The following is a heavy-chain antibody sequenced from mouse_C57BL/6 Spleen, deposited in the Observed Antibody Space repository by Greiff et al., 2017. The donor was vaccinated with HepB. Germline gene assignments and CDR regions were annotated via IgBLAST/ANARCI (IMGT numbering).Heavy chain of an antibody. D-gene: IGHD2-5*01. CDR2: ISSGGDYI. CDR3: TRALAYYSNYPFAY. V-gene: IGHV5-9-1*02. CDR1: GFTFSSYA. Sequence: EVQRVESGEGLVKPGGSLKLSCAASGFTFSSYAMSWVRQTPEKRLEWVAYISSGGDYIYYADTVKGRFTISRDNARNTLYLQMSSLKSEDTAMYYCTRALAYYSNYPFAYWGQGTLVTVSA. J-gene: IGHJ3*01.